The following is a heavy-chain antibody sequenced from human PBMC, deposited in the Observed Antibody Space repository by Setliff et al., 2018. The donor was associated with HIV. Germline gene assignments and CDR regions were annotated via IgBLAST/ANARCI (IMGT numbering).Heavy chain of an antibody. Sequence: PGGSLRLSCAASGFTFSNYAMSWVRQAPGEGLEWVSSIGWNGVSIAYADSVKGRFTISRDNAKNSLYLQMNSLRAEDTAVYYCATDPRRLSYWGQGTLVTVSS. J-gene: IGHJ4*02. CDR3: ATDPRRLSY. CDR2: IGWNGVSI. V-gene: IGHV3-20*04. D-gene: IGHD2-21*01. CDR1: GFTFSNYA.